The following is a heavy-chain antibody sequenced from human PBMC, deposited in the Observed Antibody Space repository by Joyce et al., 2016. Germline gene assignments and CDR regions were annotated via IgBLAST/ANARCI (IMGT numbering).Heavy chain of an antibody. J-gene: IGHJ4*02. D-gene: IGHD5/OR15-5a*01. V-gene: IGHV3-30*18. CDR1: GFTFSTYG. CDR2: IAYDVSNK. CDR3: AKNRVAVSTHYSFDS. Sequence: QVQLVESGGGVVQPGRSLRLSCAASGFTFSTYGMHWVRQAPGKGMEWVTLIAYDVSNKNYADSVKGRFTISRDKSKNTLYLQMNSLRAEDTAVYYCAKNRVAVSTHYSFDSWGQGTLVTVSS.